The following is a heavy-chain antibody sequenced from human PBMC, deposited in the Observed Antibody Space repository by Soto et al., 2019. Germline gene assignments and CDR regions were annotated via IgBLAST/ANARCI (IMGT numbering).Heavy chain of an antibody. D-gene: IGHD6-6*01. J-gene: IGHJ6*02. V-gene: IGHV1-2*02. CDR2: INANSGGT. CDR3: ARDPWQLGDXMDV. Sequence: GAAVKVSCKASGYTFTGYFIHWVRQAPGQGLEWMGWINANSGGTKYAQKFQDRVTMTRDTSITTLYMELSRVTSDDTAIYYCARDPWQLGDXMDVWGLGTTVTVSS. CDR1: GYTFTGYF.